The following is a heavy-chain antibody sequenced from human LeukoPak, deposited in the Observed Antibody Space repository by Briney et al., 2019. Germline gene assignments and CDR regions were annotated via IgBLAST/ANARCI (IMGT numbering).Heavy chain of an antibody. CDR2: IRYDGSNK. J-gene: IGHJ4*02. D-gene: IGHD2-2*01. Sequence: PGGSLRLSCAASGFTFSSYAMSWVRQAPGKGLEWVAFIRYDGSNKYYADSVKGRFTISRDNSKNTLYLQMNSLRAEDTAVYYCAKVSIVVVPAASGEYWGQGTLVTVSS. V-gene: IGHV3-30*02. CDR1: GFTFSSYA. CDR3: AKVSIVVVPAASGEY.